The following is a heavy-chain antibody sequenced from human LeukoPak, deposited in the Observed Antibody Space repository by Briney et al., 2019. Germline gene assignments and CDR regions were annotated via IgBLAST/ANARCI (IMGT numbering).Heavy chain of an antibody. J-gene: IGHJ4*02. Sequence: SETLSLTCSVSGAYISDYPWSWIRQPAGRRLEWIGLLYPSGITFYNPSLVSRVTMSVDKSKNQFSLKLSSVTAADTAVYYCARQNYDSNAYYFGLWGQGSLVTVSS. CDR2: LYPSGIT. V-gene: IGHV4-4*07. D-gene: IGHD3-22*01. CDR1: GAYISDYP. CDR3: ARQNYDSNAYYFGL.